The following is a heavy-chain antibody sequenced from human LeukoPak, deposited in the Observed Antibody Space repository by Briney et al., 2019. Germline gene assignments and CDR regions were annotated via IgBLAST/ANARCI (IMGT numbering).Heavy chain of an antibody. CDR3: ARYCGSYLGLYYYHYMDV. CDR1: GFTFSSYA. V-gene: IGHV3-64*01. D-gene: IGHD1-26*01. CDR2: ISSNGGST. Sequence: HTGGSLRLSCAASGFTFSSYAMHWVRQAPGKGLEYVSLISSNGGSTYYANSVKGRFTISRDNSKNTLYLQMGSLRAEDMAVYYCARYCGSYLGLYYYHYMDVWGKGTTVTISS. J-gene: IGHJ6*03.